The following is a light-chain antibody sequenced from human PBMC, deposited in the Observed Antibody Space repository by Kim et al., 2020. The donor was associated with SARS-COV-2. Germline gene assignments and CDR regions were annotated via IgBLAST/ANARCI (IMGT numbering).Light chain of an antibody. CDR2: AVT. J-gene: IGLJ3*02. CDR1: NSDIGGYNC. V-gene: IGLV2-14*03. Sequence: GQSRTISCPGTNSDIGGYNCVSWYQQHPGNAPQLMTYAVTERPSVVSTRFSGSKSGNTATLTISGLQAEDEADYYCISYTSATTWVFGGGTQLTVL. CDR3: ISYTSATTWV.